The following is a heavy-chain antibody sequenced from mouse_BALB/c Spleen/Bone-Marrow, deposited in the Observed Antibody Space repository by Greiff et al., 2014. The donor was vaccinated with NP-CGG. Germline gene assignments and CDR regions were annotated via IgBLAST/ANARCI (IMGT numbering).Heavy chain of an antibody. D-gene: IGHD2-1*01. CDR1: GYTFTEYI. V-gene: IGHV1-62-2*01. CDR3: ARHEGDYGNYGGMDY. CDR2: FYPGSGSI. J-gene: IGHJ4*01. Sequence: VQGVESGAELVKPGASVKLSRKASGYTFTEYIIHWVKRRSGQGLEWIGWFYPGSGSIKYNEKFKDKATLTADKSSSTVYMELSRLTSEDSAVYFCARHEGDYGNYGGMDYWGQGTSVTVSS.